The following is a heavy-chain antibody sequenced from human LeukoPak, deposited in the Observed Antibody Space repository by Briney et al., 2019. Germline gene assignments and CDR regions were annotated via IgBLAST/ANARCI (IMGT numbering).Heavy chain of an antibody. D-gene: IGHD6-19*01. CDR3: AISTSGIAVAGLGY. CDR1: GGSISSSSYY. CDR2: IYYSGST. J-gene: IGHJ4*02. V-gene: IGHV4-39*01. Sequence: PSETLSLTCTVSGGSISSSSYYWGWIRQPPGKGLEWIGSIYYSGSTYYNPSLKSRVTISVDTSKNQFSLKLSSVTAADTAVYYWAISTSGIAVAGLGYWGQGTLGTVSS.